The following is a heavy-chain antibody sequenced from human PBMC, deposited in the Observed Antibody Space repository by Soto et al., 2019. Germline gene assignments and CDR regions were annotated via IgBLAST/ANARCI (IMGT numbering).Heavy chain of an antibody. Sequence: SETLSLTCTVSGGSISSSSYYWGWIRQPPGKGLEWIGSIYYSGSTYYNPSLKSRVTISVDTSKNQFSLKLSSVTAADTAVYYCARQGDGGLSGPAMVISWFDPWGQGTLVTVSS. CDR1: GGSISSSSYY. CDR3: ARQGDGGLSGPAMVISWFDP. D-gene: IGHD5-18*01. V-gene: IGHV4-39*01. CDR2: IYYSGST. J-gene: IGHJ5*02.